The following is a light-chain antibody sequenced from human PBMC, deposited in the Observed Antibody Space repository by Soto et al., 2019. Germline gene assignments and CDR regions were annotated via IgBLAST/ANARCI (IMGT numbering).Light chain of an antibody. V-gene: IGLV3-21*04. CDR3: QVWDSSSDHGV. CDR1: NIGSRS. J-gene: IGLJ1*01. Sequence: SYELTQPPSVSVAPGKTARITCGENNIGSRSVHWYQQKPGQAPVVVIYYDSDRPSGIPERISGSNSGNTATLTISRVEAGDEADYYCQVWDSSSDHGVFGTGTKLTVL. CDR2: YDS.